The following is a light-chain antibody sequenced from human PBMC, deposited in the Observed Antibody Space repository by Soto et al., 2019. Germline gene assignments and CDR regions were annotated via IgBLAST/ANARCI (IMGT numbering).Light chain of an antibody. CDR2: GAS. Sequence: DFVMTQAPDSLAVSLGERATINCKSSQSVLYNSNNKNHLGWFQQKPGHPPKLLIYGASFRPSGVPDRFSGSGSGTDFTLTISSLQAEDVAVYYCQQYYSIPFTFGQGTKLKI. V-gene: IGKV4-1*01. CDR3: QQYYSIPFT. J-gene: IGKJ2*01. CDR1: QSVLYNSNNKNH.